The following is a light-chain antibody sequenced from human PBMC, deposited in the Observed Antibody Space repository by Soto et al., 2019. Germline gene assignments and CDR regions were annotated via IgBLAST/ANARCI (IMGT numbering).Light chain of an antibody. CDR3: SPYTSTSTLYV. Sequence: QSALTQPASVSGSPGQSITISCTGTSSDIGGYNYVSWYQQLPGKVPKLIIYDVSNRPSGVSDRFSGSKSGNAASLTISGLQAEDEADYYCSPYTSTSTLYVFGTGTKDTVL. CDR1: SSDIGGYNY. V-gene: IGLV2-14*03. J-gene: IGLJ1*01. CDR2: DVS.